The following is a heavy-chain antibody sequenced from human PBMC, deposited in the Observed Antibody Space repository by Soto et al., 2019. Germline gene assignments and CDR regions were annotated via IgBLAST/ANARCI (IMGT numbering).Heavy chain of an antibody. CDR1: GFSLTTSGVG. V-gene: IGHV2-5*02. J-gene: IGHJ3*01. Sequence: QITLKESGPTLVKPTQTLTLTCSFSGFSLTTSGVGVGWIRQPPGKSPEWLALSYWGDEKRYNPSLTNKVTIMKDTSKKQVVLILTNMNPMDTATYYCAHRRARPAARDDAYDVWGQGTLVVVSS. CDR3: AHRRARPAARDDAYDV. D-gene: IGHD6-6*01. CDR2: SYWGDEK.